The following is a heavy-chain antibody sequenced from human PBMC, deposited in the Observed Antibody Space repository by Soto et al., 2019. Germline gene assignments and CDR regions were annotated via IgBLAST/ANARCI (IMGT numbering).Heavy chain of an antibody. CDR1: GGSISSSSYY. D-gene: IGHD5-12*01. V-gene: IGHV4-39*01. J-gene: IGHJ4*02. CDR3: ARQHYVATTINFFDY. CDR2: IYYSGST. Sequence: QLQLQESGPGLVKPSETLSLTCTVSGGSISSSSYYWGWIRQPPGKGLEWIGSIYYSGSTYYNPSLKSRVTISVDTSKNQFSLKLSSVTAADTAVYYCARQHYVATTINFFDYWGQGTLVTVSS.